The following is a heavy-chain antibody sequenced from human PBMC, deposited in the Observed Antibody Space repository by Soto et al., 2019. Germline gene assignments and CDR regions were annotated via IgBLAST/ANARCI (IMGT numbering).Heavy chain of an antibody. CDR3: ARDPGRRFDY. Sequence: PVGSLRLSCATSGFTFRSYWMTWVRQAPGKGLEWVASIKEDGSEDQYVDSVKGRFTISRDNAENSLYLQMNSLRVDDTAVYYCARDPGRRFDYWGPGSLVTVSS. CDR1: GFTFRSYW. J-gene: IGHJ4*02. D-gene: IGHD1-1*01. CDR2: IKEDGSED. V-gene: IGHV3-7*03.